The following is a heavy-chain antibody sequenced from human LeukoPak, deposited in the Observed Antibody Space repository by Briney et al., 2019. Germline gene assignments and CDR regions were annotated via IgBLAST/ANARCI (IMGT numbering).Heavy chain of an antibody. D-gene: IGHD6-6*01. CDR1: GSISSYY. Sequence: SETLSLTCTVSGSISSYYWSWIRQPPGKGLEWIGYIYTSGSTNYNPSLKRRVTISVDTSKNQFSLKLSSVTAADTAVYYCASSSSTLLDYWGQGTLVTVSS. CDR2: IYTSGST. J-gene: IGHJ4*02. V-gene: IGHV4-4*09. CDR3: ASSSSTLLDY.